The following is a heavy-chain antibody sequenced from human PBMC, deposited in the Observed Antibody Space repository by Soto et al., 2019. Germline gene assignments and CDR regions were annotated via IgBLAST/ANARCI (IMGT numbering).Heavy chain of an antibody. CDR1: GFTFSRYA. Sequence: EEQLVESGGGLVQPGGSLRLSCAASGFTFSRYAMPWVRRAPGRGLEYVSAISSNGGSTYYANSVKGRFTISRDNSKNTLYLQMGSLRAEDMAVYYCARDTPSGSYSFDYWGQGTLVTVSS. CDR3: ARDTPSGSYSFDY. CDR2: ISSNGGST. D-gene: IGHD1-26*01. V-gene: IGHV3-64*01. J-gene: IGHJ4*02.